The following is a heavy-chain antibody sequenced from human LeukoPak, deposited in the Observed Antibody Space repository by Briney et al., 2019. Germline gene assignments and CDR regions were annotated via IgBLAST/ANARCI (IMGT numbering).Heavy chain of an antibody. CDR3: ARGNNANYYDWFDP. V-gene: IGHV5-10-1*01. D-gene: IGHD1-26*01. CDR2: IDPSDSYT. J-gene: IGHJ5*02. CDR1: GYKFTSYW. Sequence: GESLKISCKGSGYKFTSYWISWVRQMPGKGLEWMGTIDPSDSYTNYSPSFQGHVTISADNSISTASLQWSSVKASDTGMYYCARGNNANYYDWFDPWGQGTLVTVSS.